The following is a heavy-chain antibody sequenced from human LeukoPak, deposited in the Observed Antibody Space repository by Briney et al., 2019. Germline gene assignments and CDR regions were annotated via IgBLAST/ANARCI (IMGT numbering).Heavy chain of an antibody. D-gene: IGHD1-26*01. V-gene: IGHV1-69*13. J-gene: IGHJ3*02. CDR3: AKSEWELPGAAFDI. Sequence: ASVKVSCKASGGTFSSYAISWVRQAPGQGLEWMGGIIPIFGTANYAQKFQGRVTITADESTSTAYMELSSLRSEDTAVYYCAKSEWELPGAAFDIWGQGTMVTVSS. CDR1: GGTFSSYA. CDR2: IIPIFGTA.